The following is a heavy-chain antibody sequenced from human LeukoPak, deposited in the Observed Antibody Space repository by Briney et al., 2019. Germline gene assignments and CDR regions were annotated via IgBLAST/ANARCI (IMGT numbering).Heavy chain of an antibody. CDR2: INSDGSST. CDR3: ARDPLNGDPYFDY. D-gene: IGHD4-17*01. J-gene: IGHJ4*02. V-gene: IGHV3-74*01. Sequence: GGSLRLSCAASGFTFSSYWMHWVRQAPGKGLVWVSRINSDGSSTSYADSVKGRFTISRDNAKNTPYLQMNSLRAEDTAVYYCARDPLNGDPYFDYWGQGTLVTVSS. CDR1: GFTFSSYW.